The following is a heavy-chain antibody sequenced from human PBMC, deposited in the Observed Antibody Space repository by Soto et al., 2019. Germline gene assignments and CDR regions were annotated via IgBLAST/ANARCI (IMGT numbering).Heavy chain of an antibody. CDR2: IDPRSGGT. CDR3: ATDDYGIFPY. V-gene: IGHV1-2*02. D-gene: IGHD3-10*01. CDR1: GYPFTTYY. J-gene: IGHJ4*02. Sequence: ASVKVSCKVSGYPFTTYYIHWVRQAPGQGLEWMRWIDPRSGGTVYEQKFQGRVTMTRDTSISTVYMDLSGLTSDDTALYYCATDDYGIFPYWGQGSLVTVSS.